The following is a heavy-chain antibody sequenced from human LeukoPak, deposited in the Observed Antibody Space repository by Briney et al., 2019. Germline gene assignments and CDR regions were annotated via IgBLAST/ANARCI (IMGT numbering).Heavy chain of an antibody. Sequence: SETLSLTCTVSGGSISSYYWSWIRQPPGKGLEWIGEINHSGSTNYNPSLKSRVTISVDTSKNQFSLKLSSVTAADTAVYYCASHSIRHYYDSSGYYYVGAFDIWGQGTMVTVSS. D-gene: IGHD3-22*01. CDR2: INHSGST. V-gene: IGHV4-34*01. CDR3: ASHSIRHYYDSSGYYYVGAFDI. CDR1: GGSISSYY. J-gene: IGHJ3*02.